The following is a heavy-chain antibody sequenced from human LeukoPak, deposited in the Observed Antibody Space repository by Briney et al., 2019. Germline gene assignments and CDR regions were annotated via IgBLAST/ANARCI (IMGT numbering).Heavy chain of an antibody. CDR2: IYTSGST. CDR1: GGSISSYY. V-gene: IGHV4-4*07. Sequence: TSEILSLTCTVSGGSISSYYWSWIRQPAGKGLEWIGRIYTSGSTNYNPSLKSRVTMSVDTSKNQFSLKLSSVTAADTAVYYCARDLVGATTSPFDYWGQGTLVTVSS. D-gene: IGHD1-26*01. CDR3: ARDLVGATTSPFDY. J-gene: IGHJ4*02.